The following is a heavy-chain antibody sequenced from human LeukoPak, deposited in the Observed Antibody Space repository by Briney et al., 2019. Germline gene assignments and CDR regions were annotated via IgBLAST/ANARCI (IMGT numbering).Heavy chain of an antibody. J-gene: IGHJ4*02. D-gene: IGHD7-27*01. V-gene: IGHV4-4*07. CDR3: ARDSTGDQRGWYYFDY. Sequence: SETLSLTCTVSGGSISSYYWSWIRQPAGKGLEWIGRIYTSGSTNYNPSLKSRVTMSVDTSKNRFSLKLSSVTAADTAVYYCARDSTGDQRGWYYFDYWGQGTLVTVSS. CDR2: IYTSGST. CDR1: GGSISSYY.